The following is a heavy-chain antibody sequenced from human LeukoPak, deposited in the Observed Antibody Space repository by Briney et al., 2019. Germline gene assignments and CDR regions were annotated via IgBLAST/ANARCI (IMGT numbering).Heavy chain of an antibody. J-gene: IGHJ4*02. CDR1: GGSITNTNY. Sequence: SDTLSLTCGVSGGSITNTNYWTWVRQPPGKGLEWIGEVNLQGSTNYNPSLMGRVAIAVDTSESHISLQLTSVTAADTAVYYCAREGGPYRPLDYSGQGTLVTVSS. V-gene: IGHV4-4*02. CDR2: VNLQGST. CDR3: AREGGPYRPLDY. D-gene: IGHD2-15*01.